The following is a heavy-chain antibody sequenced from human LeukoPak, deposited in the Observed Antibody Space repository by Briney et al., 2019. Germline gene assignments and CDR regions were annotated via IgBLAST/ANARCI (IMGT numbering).Heavy chain of an antibody. J-gene: IGHJ6*03. V-gene: IGHV3-74*01. CDR1: GFTFSSYW. CDR2: INSDGSST. D-gene: IGHD3-10*01. Sequence: PGGSLRLSCAASGFTFSSYWMHWVRQAPGKGLVWVSRINSDGSSTSYADSVKGRFTISRDNAKNTLYLQMNSLRAEDTAVYYCARGIWFGEQKYYYYMDVWGKGTTVTVSS. CDR3: ARGIWFGEQKYYYYMDV.